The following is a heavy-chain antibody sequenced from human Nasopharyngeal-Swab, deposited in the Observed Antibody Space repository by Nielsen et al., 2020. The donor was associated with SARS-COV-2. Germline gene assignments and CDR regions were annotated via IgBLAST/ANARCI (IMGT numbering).Heavy chain of an antibody. CDR3: AHRLPLYDGMDV. V-gene: IGHV2-5*02. Sequence: SGPTLVQPTQTLTLTCTFSGFPLSTSGVGVGWIRPPPGKALEWLALIYWDDDKRYSPSLKSRLTITKDTSKNQVVLTMTNMDPVDTATYYCAHRLPLYDGMDVWGQGTTVTVSS. J-gene: IGHJ6*02. D-gene: IGHD2-8*01. CDR2: IYWDDDK. CDR1: GFPLSTSGVG.